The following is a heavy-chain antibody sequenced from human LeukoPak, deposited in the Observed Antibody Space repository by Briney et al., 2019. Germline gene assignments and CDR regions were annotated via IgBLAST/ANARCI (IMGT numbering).Heavy chain of an antibody. CDR2: ISGSGGST. J-gene: IGHJ6*02. V-gene: IGHV3-23*01. D-gene: IGHD3-3*01. CDR1: GFTFSSYA. CDR3: ARDLRYYDFWSGYSPLYGMDV. Sequence: GGSLRLSCAASGFTFSSYAMSWVRQAPGKGLEWVSAISGSGGSTYYADSVKGRFTISRDNSKNTLYLQMNSLRAEDAAVYYCARDLRYYDFWSGYSPLYGMDVWGQGTTVTVSS.